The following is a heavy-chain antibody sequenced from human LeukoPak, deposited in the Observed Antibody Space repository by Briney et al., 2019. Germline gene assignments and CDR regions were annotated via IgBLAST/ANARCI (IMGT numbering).Heavy chain of an antibody. Sequence: ASVKVFCKASGYTFTSYGISWVRQAPGQGLEWMGWISAYNGNTNYAQKLQGRVTMTTDTSTSTAYMELRSLRSDDTAVYYCARDTSRDPLYYFDYWGQGTLVTVSS. V-gene: IGHV1-18*04. D-gene: IGHD6-13*01. CDR2: ISAYNGNT. CDR1: GYTFTSYG. CDR3: ARDTSRDPLYYFDY. J-gene: IGHJ4*02.